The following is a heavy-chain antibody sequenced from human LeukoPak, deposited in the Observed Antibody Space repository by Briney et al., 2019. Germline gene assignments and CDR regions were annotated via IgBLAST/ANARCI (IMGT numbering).Heavy chain of an antibody. Sequence: VGSLRLSCAASGFTVSSNYMSWVRQAPGKGLEWVSGIYSGGSTYYADSVKGRFTISRDSSKNTLYLQMNSLRADDTAVYYCARDQFAFGLFDYWGQAPVATVSS. CDR2: IYSGGST. V-gene: IGHV3-53*01. CDR1: GFTVSSNY. D-gene: IGHD3/OR15-3a*01. J-gene: IGHJ4*02. CDR3: ARDQFAFGLFDY.